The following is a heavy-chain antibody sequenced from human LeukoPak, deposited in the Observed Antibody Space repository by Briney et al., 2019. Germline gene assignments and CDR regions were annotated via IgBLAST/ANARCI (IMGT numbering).Heavy chain of an antibody. J-gene: IGHJ4*02. CDR3: ARGGNYDILTGYIFDC. V-gene: IGHV3-7*03. Sequence: PGGSLRLSCAASGFTFSIHWMSWVRQAPGKGLEWVANIKHDGRDKHYVDSVKGRFTIARDSAKNSLNLQMNSLRAEDTAVYYCARGGNYDILTGYIFDCWGQGTLVTVSS. CDR1: GFTFSIHW. CDR2: IKHDGRDK. D-gene: IGHD3-9*01.